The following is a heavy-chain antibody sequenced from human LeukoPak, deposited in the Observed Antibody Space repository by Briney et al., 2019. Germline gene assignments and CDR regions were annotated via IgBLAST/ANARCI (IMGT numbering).Heavy chain of an antibody. CDR1: GFTFSSYG. CDR2: ISYDGSNK. D-gene: IGHD6-13*01. J-gene: IGHJ4*02. CDR3: AKSGGQFSSSWDYYFDY. V-gene: IGHV3-30*18. Sequence: PGGSLRLSCAASGFTFSSYGMHWVRQAPGKGLEWVAVISYDGSNKYYADSVKGRFTISRDNSKNTLYLQMSTLRAGDTAVYYCAKSGGQFSSSWDYYFDYWGQGTLVTVSS.